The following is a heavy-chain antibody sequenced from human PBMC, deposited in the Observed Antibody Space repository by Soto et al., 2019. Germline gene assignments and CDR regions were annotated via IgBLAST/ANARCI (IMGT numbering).Heavy chain of an antibody. Sequence: SETLSLTCSVSGGSISGSEYYWGWIRQPPGKGLEWIATIYYRGSTYYNPSLKSRVTISVDTSKNQFSLKLSFVTAADTAVYYCARDRDDYPNPDYYYYMDVWGEGTTVTVSS. CDR2: IYYRGST. J-gene: IGHJ6*03. V-gene: IGHV4-39*02. CDR3: ARDRDDYPNPDYYYYMDV. CDR1: GGSISGSEYY. D-gene: IGHD4-17*01.